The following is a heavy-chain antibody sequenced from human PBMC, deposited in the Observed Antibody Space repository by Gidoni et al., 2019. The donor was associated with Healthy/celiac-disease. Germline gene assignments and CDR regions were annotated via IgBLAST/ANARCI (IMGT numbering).Heavy chain of an antibody. D-gene: IGHD4-17*01. CDR3: ARVLTVTTGGDP. CDR1: GFTFSSYS. J-gene: IGHJ5*02. CDR2: ISSSSSYI. Sequence: EVQLVESGGGLVKPGGSLRLSCAASGFTFSSYSMNWVRQAPGKGLEWVSSISSSSSYIYYADSVKGRFTISRDNAKNSLYLQMNSLRAEDTAVYYCARVLTVTTGGDPWGQGTLVTVSS. V-gene: IGHV3-21*01.